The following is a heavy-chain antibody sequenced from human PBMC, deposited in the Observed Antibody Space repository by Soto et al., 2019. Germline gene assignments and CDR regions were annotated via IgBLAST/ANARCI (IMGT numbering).Heavy chain of an antibody. V-gene: IGHV4-31*03. CDR3: ARAPKGYSGYDWRPFDY. D-gene: IGHD5-12*01. CDR2: IYYSGST. J-gene: IGHJ4*02. Sequence: PSETLSLTCTVSGGSISSGGYYWSWIRQHPGKGLEWIGYIYYSGSTYYNPSLKSRVTISVDTSKNQFSLKLSSVTAADTAVYYCARAPKGYSGYDWRPFDYWGQGTLVTVSS. CDR1: GGSISSGGYY.